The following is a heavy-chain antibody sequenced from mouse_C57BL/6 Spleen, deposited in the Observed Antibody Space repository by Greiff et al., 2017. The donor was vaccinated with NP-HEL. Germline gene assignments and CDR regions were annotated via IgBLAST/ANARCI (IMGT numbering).Heavy chain of an antibody. J-gene: IGHJ3*01. D-gene: IGHD2-5*01. Sequence: EVQLQQSGPELVKPGASVKIPCKASGYTFTDYNMDWVKQSHGKSLEWIGDINPNNGGTIYNQKFKGKATLTVDKSSSTAYMELRSLTSEDTAVYYCARRDYSNYCGAWFAYWGQGTLVTVSA. CDR1: GYTFTDYN. CDR2: INPNNGGT. V-gene: IGHV1-18*01. CDR3: ARRDYSNYCGAWFAY.